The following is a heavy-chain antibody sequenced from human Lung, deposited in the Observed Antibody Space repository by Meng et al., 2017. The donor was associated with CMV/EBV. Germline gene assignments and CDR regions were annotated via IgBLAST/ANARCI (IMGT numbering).Heavy chain of an antibody. Sequence: SXAASGFTFSSYSMNWVRQAPGKGLEWVSSISSSSSYIYYADSVKGRFTISRDNAKNSLYLQMNSLRAEDTAVYYCARWERTAMDPYYYYGMDVWGQGXTVTVSS. J-gene: IGHJ6*02. CDR3: ARWERTAMDPYYYYGMDV. CDR2: ISSSSSYI. V-gene: IGHV3-21*01. D-gene: IGHD5-18*01. CDR1: GFTFSSYS.